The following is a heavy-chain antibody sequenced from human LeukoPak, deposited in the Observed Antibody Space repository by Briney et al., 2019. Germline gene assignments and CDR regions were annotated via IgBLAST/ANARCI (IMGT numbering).Heavy chain of an antibody. CDR3: TTLTMIIGTHFDY. CDR2: IKSKTDGGTT. J-gene: IGHJ4*02. D-gene: IGHD3-22*01. Sequence: PGGSLRLSSAASGFTFSNAWMNWVRQAPGKGLEWVDRIKSKTDGGTTDYAAPVKGRFTISRDDSKNTLYLQMNSLITEDTAMYYCTTLTMIIGTHFDYWGQGALVTVSS. V-gene: IGHV3-15*01. CDR1: GFTFSNAW.